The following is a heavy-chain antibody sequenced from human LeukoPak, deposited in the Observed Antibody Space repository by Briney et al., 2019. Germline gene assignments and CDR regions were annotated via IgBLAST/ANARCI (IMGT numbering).Heavy chain of an antibody. D-gene: IGHD3-22*01. J-gene: IGHJ4*02. V-gene: IGHV1-18*01. CDR3: ARAGDYYDSSGYYYFDY. CDR1: GYTFTSYG. CDR2: LSAYNGNT. Sequence: ASVKVSCKASGYTFTSYGISWVRQAPGQGLEWMGWLSAYNGNTNYAQKLQGRVTMTTDTSTITAYMELRSLRSDDTAVYYCARAGDYYDSSGYYYFDYWGQGTLVTVSS.